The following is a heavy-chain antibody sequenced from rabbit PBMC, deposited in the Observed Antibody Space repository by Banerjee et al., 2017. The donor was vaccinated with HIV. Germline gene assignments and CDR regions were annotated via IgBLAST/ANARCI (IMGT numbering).Heavy chain of an antibody. D-gene: IGHD2-1*01. Sequence: QEQLVESGGGLVQPGGSLKLSCKASGFDFSDYGVSWVRQAPGKGLEWIGCIYTGSGSTYYASWAKGRFTISKTSSTTVTLQVTSLTAADTATYFCARQISTMTNLWGPGTLVTVS. CDR2: IYTGSGST. CDR3: ARQISTMTNL. CDR1: GFDFSDYG. J-gene: IGHJ4*01. V-gene: IGHV1S45*01.